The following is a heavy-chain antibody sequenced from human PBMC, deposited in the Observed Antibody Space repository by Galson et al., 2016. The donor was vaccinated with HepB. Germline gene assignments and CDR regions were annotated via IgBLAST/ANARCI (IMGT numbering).Heavy chain of an antibody. J-gene: IGHJ6*02. CDR1: GYSFISYW. Sequence: QSGAEVKKPGESLRISRKGSGYSFISYWITWVRQMPGKGLEWMGRIEPNDSHTNYSQSFQGHVTFSVDKSSSTAYLQWSSLKASDTAIYYCARGGSNYGLHYYDIDVWGQGTTVTVSS. CDR2: IEPNDSHT. D-gene: IGHD5-18*01. V-gene: IGHV5-10-1*01. CDR3: ARGGSNYGLHYYDIDV.